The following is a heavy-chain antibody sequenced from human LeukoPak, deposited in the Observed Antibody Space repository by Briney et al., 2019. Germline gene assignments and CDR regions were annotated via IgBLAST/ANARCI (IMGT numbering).Heavy chain of an antibody. D-gene: IGHD5-18*01. V-gene: IGHV1-2*02. Sequence: ASVKVSCKASGYTFTGYYMHWVRQAPGQGLEWMGWINPNSGGTNYAQEFQGRVTMTRDTSISTAYMELSRLRSDDTAVYYCARGRGYGYQVDIWGQGTMVTVSS. CDR1: GYTFTGYY. CDR3: ARGRGYGYQVDI. J-gene: IGHJ3*02. CDR2: INPNSGGT.